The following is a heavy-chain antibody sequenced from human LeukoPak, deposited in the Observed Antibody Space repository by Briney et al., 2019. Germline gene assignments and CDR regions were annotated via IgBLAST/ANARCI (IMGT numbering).Heavy chain of an antibody. CDR3: AREIGYYGSGSYYHGGFDY. CDR1: GVTVGTNS. J-gene: IGHJ4*02. V-gene: IGHV3-53*01. Sequence: PGGSLRLSCAASGVTVGTNSMSWARQSPGKGLEWVSLIYSGGYTYYADSVKGRFTISRDNSKNTLYLQMNSLRAEDTAVYYCAREIGYYGSGSYYHGGFDYWGQGTLVTVSS. D-gene: IGHD3-10*01. CDR2: IYSGGYT.